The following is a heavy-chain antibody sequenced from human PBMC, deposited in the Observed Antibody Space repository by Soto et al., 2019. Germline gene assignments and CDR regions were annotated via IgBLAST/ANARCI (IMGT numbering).Heavy chain of an antibody. CDR2: INPSGGGT. V-gene: IGHV1-46*01. D-gene: IGHD1-7*01. CDR3: ARDWGGILGTSWGDAFDI. CDR1: GYTFTTNY. Sequence: ASVKVSCKPSGYTFTTNYIHWARQAPGQGLEWMGIINPSGGGTGYAQKFQGRVTMTRDTSTSTVYMELSSLRSEDTAVYYCARDWGGILGTSWGDAFDIWGQGTMVTVSS. J-gene: IGHJ3*02.